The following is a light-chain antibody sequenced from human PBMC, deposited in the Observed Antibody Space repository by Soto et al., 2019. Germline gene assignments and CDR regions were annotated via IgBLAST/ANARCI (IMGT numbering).Light chain of an antibody. CDR2: DVS. V-gene: IGLV2-14*01. CDR1: SSDVGGYNY. CDR3: SSYTSSSIYV. Sequence: QSALTQPASVSGSPGQSITISCTGTSSDVGGYNYVSWYQQHPGKASKLMIYDVSNRPSGVSNRFSGSKSGNTASLTISGLQAEDEADYYCSSYTSSSIYVFGTGTKLTVL. J-gene: IGLJ1*01.